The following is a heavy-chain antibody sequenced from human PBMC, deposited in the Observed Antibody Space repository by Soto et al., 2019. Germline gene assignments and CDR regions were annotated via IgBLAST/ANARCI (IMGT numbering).Heavy chain of an antibody. CDR3: VRPLPSGRNYGLDV. CDR1: GLTVSNAY. D-gene: IGHD3-10*01. Sequence: GGSLRLSCAASGLTVSNAYMAWVRQAPGMGLEWVSVIYDNGTTYYADSVKGRFTISRDTCTNTLSLQMDSLRAEDTAVYYCVRPLPSGRNYGLDVWGQGTTVTVSS. CDR2: IYDNGTT. J-gene: IGHJ6*02. V-gene: IGHV3-53*01.